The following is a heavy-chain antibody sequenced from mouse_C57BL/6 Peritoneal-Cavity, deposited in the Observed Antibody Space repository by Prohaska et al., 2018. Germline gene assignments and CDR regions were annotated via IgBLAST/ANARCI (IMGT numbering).Heavy chain of an antibody. V-gene: IGHV11-2*01. CDR3: MRYGSYWYFDV. Sequence: GGSRGLSCEGSGFTFSGFWMSWVRQTPGKTLEWIGDINSDGSAINYAPSIKDRFTNFRDNDKSTLYLQMSNVRSEDTATYFCMRYGSYWYFDVWGTGTTVTVSS. J-gene: IGHJ1*03. CDR2: INSDGSAI. CDR1: GFTFSGFW. D-gene: IGHD4-1*01.